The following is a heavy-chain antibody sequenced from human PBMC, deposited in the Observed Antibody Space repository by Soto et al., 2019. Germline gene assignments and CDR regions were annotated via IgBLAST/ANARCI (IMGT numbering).Heavy chain of an antibody. Sequence: PGGSLRLSCAVSGLSLSDYSLNWVRQAPGKGLEWVSYISSSSSTIYYADSAKGRFTISRDNAKSSLYLQMNSLRAEDTAVYYCATTYCTTTRCLHYFDYWGQGTPVTVSS. CDR3: ATTYCTTTRCLHYFDY. D-gene: IGHD2-8*01. CDR1: GLSLSDYS. J-gene: IGHJ4*02. CDR2: ISSSSSTI. V-gene: IGHV3-48*01.